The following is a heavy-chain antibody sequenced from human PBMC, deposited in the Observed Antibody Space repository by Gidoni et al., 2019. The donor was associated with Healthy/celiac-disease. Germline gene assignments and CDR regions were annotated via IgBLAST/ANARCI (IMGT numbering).Heavy chain of an antibody. CDR1: GLTFSSYA. CDR2: ISYDGSNK. Sequence: QVQLVESGGGVVQPGRSLRLSCAASGLTFSSYAMHWFRQAPGKGREWVAVISYDGSNKYYADSVKGRFTISRDNSKNTLYLQMNSLRAEDTAVYYCARGGLVITFGGAEYYFDYWGQGTLVTVSS. CDR3: ARGGLVITFGGAEYYFDY. V-gene: IGHV3-30-3*01. J-gene: IGHJ4*02. D-gene: IGHD3-16*01.